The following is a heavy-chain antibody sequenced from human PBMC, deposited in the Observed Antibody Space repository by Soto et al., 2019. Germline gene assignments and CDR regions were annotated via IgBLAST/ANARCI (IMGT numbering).Heavy chain of an antibody. CDR1: GFTFSSDW. Sequence: GGSLRLSCAASGFTFSSDWMQWVRPAPVKGLVWVSRINTDVSGTPYAESVKGRFTTSRDNAKNMVYLQMNSLRTQDKAVYYYASNRTGHEHYFDYWDMGNMVT. CDR2: INTDVSGT. J-gene: IGHJ4*02. CDR3: ASNRTGHEHYFDY. D-gene: IGHD3-10*01. V-gene: IGHV3-74*01.